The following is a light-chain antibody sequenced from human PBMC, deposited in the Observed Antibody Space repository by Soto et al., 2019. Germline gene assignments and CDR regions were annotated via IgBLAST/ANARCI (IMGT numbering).Light chain of an antibody. J-gene: IGKJ1*01. Sequence: DIQMTQSTSSLSASVGDRVTITCRASQTISTYLNWYQQKPGKAPKVLIYGASSLQSGVPTRFSGSGSGTDFTLTISSLQPDDFATYYCQHYNSYSEAFGQGTKVDIK. CDR3: QHYNSYSEA. CDR2: GAS. V-gene: IGKV1-39*01. CDR1: QTISTY.